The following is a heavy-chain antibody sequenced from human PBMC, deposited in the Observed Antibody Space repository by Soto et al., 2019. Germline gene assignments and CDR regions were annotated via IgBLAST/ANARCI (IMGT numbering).Heavy chain of an antibody. D-gene: IGHD6-19*01. CDR3: ARQHTLDSSAWYK. Sequence: GESLKISCKGSGYSFTDXWIGWVRQMPGKGLEWMGTIYAGDSGTRYSPSFEGQVTMSVDKSISTAYLHWSSLKASDTAMYYCARQHTLDSSAWYKWGQGTLVTVSS. J-gene: IGHJ4*02. CDR1: GYSFTDXW. V-gene: IGHV5-51*01. CDR2: IYAGDSGT.